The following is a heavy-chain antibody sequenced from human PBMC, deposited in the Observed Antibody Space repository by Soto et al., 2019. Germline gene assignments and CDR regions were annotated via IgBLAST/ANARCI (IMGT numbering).Heavy chain of an antibody. D-gene: IGHD3-3*01. CDR2: IYYSGST. J-gene: IGHJ3*02. CDR3: ARQLSSLELLLDAFEI. CDR1: GGSISSSSYH. Sequence: PSETLSHTCTVSGGSISSSSYHWGWIRQPPGKGLEWIGSIYYSGSTYYNPSLKSRVTISVDTSKNQFSLKLSSVTAADTAVYYCARQLSSLELLLDAFEIWG. V-gene: IGHV4-39*01.